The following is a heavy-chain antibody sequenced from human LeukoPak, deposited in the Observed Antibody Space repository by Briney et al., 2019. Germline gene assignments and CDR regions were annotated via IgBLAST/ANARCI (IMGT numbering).Heavy chain of an antibody. D-gene: IGHD6-25*01. CDR1: GYTFTSYD. Sequence: ASVKVSCKASGYTFTSYDINWVRQATGQGLEWMGWMNPNSGNTGYAQKFQGRVTMTRNTSISTAYMELSSLRSEDTAVYYCARWSVAAAAFDIWGQGTMVTVSS. CDR3: ARWSVAAAAFDI. V-gene: IGHV1-8*01. J-gene: IGHJ3*02. CDR2: MNPNSGNT.